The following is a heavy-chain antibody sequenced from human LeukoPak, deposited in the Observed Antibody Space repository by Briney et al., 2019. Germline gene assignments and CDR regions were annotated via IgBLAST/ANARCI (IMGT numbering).Heavy chain of an antibody. CDR1: GFTVSSNY. V-gene: IGHV3-66*01. Sequence: GGSLRLSCAASGFTVSSNYMSWVRQAPGKGQEWVSVIYSGGSTYYADSVKGRFTISRDNSKNTLYLQMNSLRAEDTAVYYCARDASSGWYGYWGQGTLVTVSS. CDR2: IYSGGST. D-gene: IGHD6-19*01. CDR3: ARDASSGWYGY. J-gene: IGHJ4*02.